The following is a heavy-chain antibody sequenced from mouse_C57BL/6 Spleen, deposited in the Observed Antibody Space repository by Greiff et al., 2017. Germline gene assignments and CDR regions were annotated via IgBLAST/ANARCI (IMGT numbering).Heavy chain of an antibody. CDR2: IYPGDGDT. Sequence: LQESGPELVKPGASVKISCKASGYAFSSSWMNWVKQRPGKGLEWIGRIYPGDGDTNYNGKFKGKATLTADKSSSTAYMQLSSLTSEDSAVYFCARYWSNYYMDYWGQGTSVTVSS. V-gene: IGHV1-82*01. J-gene: IGHJ4*01. D-gene: IGHD2-5*01. CDR1: GYAFSSSW. CDR3: ARYWSNYYMDY.